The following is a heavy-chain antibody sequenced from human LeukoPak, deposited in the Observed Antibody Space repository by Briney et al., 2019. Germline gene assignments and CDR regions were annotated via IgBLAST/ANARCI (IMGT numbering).Heavy chain of an antibody. CDR1: GYSFTSYW. V-gene: IGHV5-51*01. J-gene: IGHJ4*02. CDR3: ERHIAYSSGYYSTFDY. CDR2: IYPGDSDI. Sequence: GESLKISCKGSGYSFTSYWIGWVRQMPGKGLEWMGIIYPGDSDIRYSPSFQGQVTMSADKSISTAYLQWSSLKASDTAMYYCERHIAYSSGYYSTFDYWGQGTLVAVSS. D-gene: IGHD3-22*01.